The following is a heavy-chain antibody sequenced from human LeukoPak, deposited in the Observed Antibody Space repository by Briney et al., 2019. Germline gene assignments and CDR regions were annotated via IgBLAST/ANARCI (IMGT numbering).Heavy chain of an antibody. J-gene: IGHJ4*02. CDR3: ARDLGTMFRGVTLGAFDY. CDR2: INPNSGGT. V-gene: IGHV1-2*02. Sequence: ASVKLSRTAAGYTFTGYYMHRVRQPPAQGLEWMGCINPNSGGTNYAQKFQGRVTMTRDTYISTAYMELSRLRSEDTAVFYCARDLGTMFRGVTLGAFDYWGQGTLVTVSS. CDR1: GYTFTGYY. D-gene: IGHD3-10*01.